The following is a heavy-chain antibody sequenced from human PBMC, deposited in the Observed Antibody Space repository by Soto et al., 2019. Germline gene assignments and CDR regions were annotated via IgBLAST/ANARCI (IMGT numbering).Heavy chain of an antibody. Sequence: EVQLVESGGGLVQPGGSLRLSCAASGFTFSSYWMSWVRQAPGKGLEWVANIKQDGSEKYYVDSVKGRFSISRDNAKNSLYLQMNSLRAEDTALYYCAKDIEPSNYYYYGMDVWGQGTTVTVSS. J-gene: IGHJ6*02. D-gene: IGHD2-2*01. CDR3: AKDIEPSNYYYYGMDV. V-gene: IGHV3-7*03. CDR2: IKQDGSEK. CDR1: GFTFSSYW.